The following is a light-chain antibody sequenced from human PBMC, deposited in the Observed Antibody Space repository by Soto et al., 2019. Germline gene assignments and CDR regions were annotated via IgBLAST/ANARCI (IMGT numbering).Light chain of an antibody. J-gene: IGKJ1*01. CDR1: QSLDSTY. V-gene: IGKV3-20*01. CDR3: QNYASAPRST. CDR2: GAS. Sequence: EVVLTQSPGTLSLSPGERATLSCRASQSLDSTYLAWYQQKPGQSPRLVIYGASRRATGIPDRFSGSGSGTDFTLTIGRLEPEDVATYYCQNYASAPRSTFGQGTKVEIK.